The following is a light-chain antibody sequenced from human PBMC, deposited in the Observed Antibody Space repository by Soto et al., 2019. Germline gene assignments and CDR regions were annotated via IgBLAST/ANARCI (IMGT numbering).Light chain of an antibody. CDR2: DAS. Sequence: EIVLTQSPATLSLSPGEVATLSCRASQSVSSYLAWYQQKPGQAPRLLIYDASNRATGIPARFSGSGSGTDFTLVISSLEPEDFAVYYCQQRSNWPVTFGLGTKVEV. CDR3: QQRSNWPVT. V-gene: IGKV3-11*01. J-gene: IGKJ1*01. CDR1: QSVSSY.